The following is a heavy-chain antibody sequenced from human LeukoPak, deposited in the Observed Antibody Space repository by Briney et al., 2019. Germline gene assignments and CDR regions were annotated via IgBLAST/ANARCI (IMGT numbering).Heavy chain of an antibody. CDR2: IRYDGSNK. J-gene: IGHJ4*02. CDR3: AKDYCSSTSCYGFDY. V-gene: IGHV3-30*02. Sequence: GGSLRLSCAASGFSFSSSGMHWVRQAPGKGLEWVAFIRYDGSNKYYADSVKGRFTISRDNSKNTLYLQMNSLRAEDTAVYYCAKDYCSSTSCYGFDYWGQGTLVTVSS. D-gene: IGHD2-2*01. CDR1: GFSFSSSG.